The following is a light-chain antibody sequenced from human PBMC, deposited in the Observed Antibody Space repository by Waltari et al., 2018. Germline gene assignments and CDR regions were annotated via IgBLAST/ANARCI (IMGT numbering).Light chain of an antibody. Sequence: EIVLTQSPGTLSLSPGERATLSRRASQSVINNYLAWYQQKPGQAPRLLIDEASRRATGIPDRFSGSGSGTDFTLTISRLEPEDFAVYYCQQCSSSPLTFGGGTRLEIK. V-gene: IGKV3-20*01. CDR1: QSVINNY. J-gene: IGKJ4*01. CDR2: EAS. CDR3: QQCSSSPLT.